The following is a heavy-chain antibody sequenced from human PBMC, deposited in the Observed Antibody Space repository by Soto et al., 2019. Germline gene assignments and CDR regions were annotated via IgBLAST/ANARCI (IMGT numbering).Heavy chain of an antibody. V-gene: IGHV4-59*01. J-gene: IGHJ4*01. CDR1: GGSISNYY. CDR2: IYYSGST. CDR3: ARHYTSDPFDY. D-gene: IGHD3-3*01. Sequence: SETLSLTCTVSGGSISNYYWSWIRQPPGKGLEWIGYIYYSGSTNYSPSLKSRVTISVDTSKNQFSLKLSSVTAADTAVYYCARHYTSDPFDYWGQGTLVTVSS.